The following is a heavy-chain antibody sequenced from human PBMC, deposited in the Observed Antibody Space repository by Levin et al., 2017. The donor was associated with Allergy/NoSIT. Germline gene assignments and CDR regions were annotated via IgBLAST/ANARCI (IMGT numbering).Heavy chain of an antibody. CDR3: ARHTYLSGRQALDN. CDR2: IYYSGRT. V-gene: IGHV4-59*08. J-gene: IGHJ4*02. Sequence: SETLSLVCSVSGGSIISYYWSWIRQPPGMALQWIGNIYYSGRTDYNPSLKSRVAISVDTSKNQISLKLSSVTAADTAVYYCARHTYLSGRQALDNWGQGTLVTVSS. D-gene: IGHD1-26*01. CDR1: GGSIISYY.